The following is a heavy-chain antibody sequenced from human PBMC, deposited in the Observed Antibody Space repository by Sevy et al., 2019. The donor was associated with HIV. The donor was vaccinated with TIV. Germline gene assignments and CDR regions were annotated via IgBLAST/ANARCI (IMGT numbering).Heavy chain of an antibody. CDR3: GREGCSRPHDY. CDR2: LSFGCGKI. CDR1: GFAFHEYS. Sequence: GGYLRLSCAASGFAFHEYSMSWIRQAPGKGLEWVATLSFGCGKINYADSVKGRFTISRDNSKNSFYLQMDNLRVEDTALYYCGREGCSRPHDYWGQGTLVTVSS. V-gene: IGHV3-23*01. J-gene: IGHJ4*02. D-gene: IGHD2-8*01.